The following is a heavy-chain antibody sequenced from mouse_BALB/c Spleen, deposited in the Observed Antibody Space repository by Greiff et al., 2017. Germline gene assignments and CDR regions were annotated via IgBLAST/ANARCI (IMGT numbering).Heavy chain of an antibody. CDR3: ARQTGNAMDY. D-gene: IGHD4-1*01. V-gene: IGHV5-6*01. Sequence: EVQRVESGGDLVKPGGSLKLSCAASGFTFSSYGMSWVRQTPDKRLEWVATISSGGSYTYYPDSVKGRFTISRDNAKNTLYLQMSSLKSEDTAMYYCARQTGNAMDYWGQGTSVTVSS. CDR2: ISSGGSYT. CDR1: GFTFSSYG. J-gene: IGHJ4*01.